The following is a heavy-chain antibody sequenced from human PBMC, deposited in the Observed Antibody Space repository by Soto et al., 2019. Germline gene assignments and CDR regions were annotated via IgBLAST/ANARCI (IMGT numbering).Heavy chain of an antibody. D-gene: IGHD3-10*01. CDR1: GGTFSSYA. CDR2: IIPIFGTA. J-gene: IGHJ4*02. CDR3: ARKQRGPRGSGSDQGIGYYFDY. V-gene: IGHV1-69*06. Sequence: QVQLVQSGAEVKKPGPSVKVSCKASGGTFSSYAISWVRQAPGQGLEWMGGIIPIFGTANYAQKFQGRVTITADKSTSTAYMELSSLRSEDTAVYYCARKQRGPRGSGSDQGIGYYFDYWGQGTLVTVSS.